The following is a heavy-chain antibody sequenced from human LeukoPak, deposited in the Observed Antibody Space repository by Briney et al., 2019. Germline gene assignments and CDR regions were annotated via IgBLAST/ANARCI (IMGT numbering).Heavy chain of an antibody. CDR1: GYTFSSNG. Sequence: ASVKVSCKTSGYTFSSNGVNWVRQAQGQGREGMGDISPYNGDADYAKKFKGRGTITKDTSKSTANMEMRELRSDDTAVYYCARCSGSDYDSSGYSLAWGQGTLVTVSS. CDR3: ARCSGSDYDSSGYSLA. V-gene: IGHV1-18*01. D-gene: IGHD3-22*01. J-gene: IGHJ5*02. CDR2: ISPYNGDA.